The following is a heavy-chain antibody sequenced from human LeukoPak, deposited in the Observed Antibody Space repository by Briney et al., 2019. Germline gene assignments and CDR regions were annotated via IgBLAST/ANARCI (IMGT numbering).Heavy chain of an antibody. V-gene: IGHV4-59*11. CDR3: ARVYCGGDCYLAGAFDI. J-gene: IGHJ3*02. D-gene: IGHD2-21*02. Sequence: TSETLSLTCTVSGGSISSHYWSWLRQPPGKGLEWLGYIYYSGSTNYNPPLKSRVTISVDTSKNQFSLKLSSVTAADTAVYYCARVYCGGDCYLAGAFDIWGQGTMVTVSS. CDR2: IYYSGST. CDR1: GGSISSHY.